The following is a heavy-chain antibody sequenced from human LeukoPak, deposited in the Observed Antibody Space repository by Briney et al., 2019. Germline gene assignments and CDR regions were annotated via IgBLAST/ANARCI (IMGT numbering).Heavy chain of an antibody. CDR2: INPNSGGT. CDR3: ASYVPEGDIIQD. CDR1: GYTFTGYY. D-gene: IGHD3-16*01. J-gene: IGHJ1*01. Sequence: ASVKVSCKASGYTFTGYYMHWVRQAPGQGLECMGWINPNSGGTNYAQKFQGRVTMTRDTSISTAYMELSRLRSDNTAVYYCASYVPEGDIIQDWGQGTLVTVSS. V-gene: IGHV1-2*02.